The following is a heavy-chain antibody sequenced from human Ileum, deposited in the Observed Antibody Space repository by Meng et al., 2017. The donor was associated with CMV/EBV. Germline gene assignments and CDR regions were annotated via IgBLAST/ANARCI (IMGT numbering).Heavy chain of an antibody. CDR3: ARCPRDDDTGYWFFDC. D-gene: IGHD3-9*01. CDR2: INHSGST. V-gene: IGHV4-34*02. CDR1: VGAFSGYY. Sequence: VQPVHGVAGLLEPSETPSLTCASYVGAFSGYYGSWIRQSQGKGLEWIGEINHSGSTNYNPSLKSRVTISLDTSNNQVSLKLSSVTAADTALYYCARCPRDDDTGYWFFDCWGQGSLVTVSS. J-gene: IGHJ4*02.